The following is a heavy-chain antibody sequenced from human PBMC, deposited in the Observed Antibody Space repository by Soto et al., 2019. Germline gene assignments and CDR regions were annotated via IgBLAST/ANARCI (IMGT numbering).Heavy chain of an antibody. J-gene: IGHJ4*02. Sequence: QVQLMQSGAEVKKPGASVKVSCKASGYTFNSYGISWVRQAPGQGLEWMGWISAYNGNTKHAQKLQGRVTVTTDTSTSTAYMELRSLRSDDTAVYYCARSIASAVDFDYWGQGTLVTVSS. V-gene: IGHV1-18*01. CDR3: ARSIASAVDFDY. CDR1: GYTFNSYG. CDR2: ISAYNGNT. D-gene: IGHD6-25*01.